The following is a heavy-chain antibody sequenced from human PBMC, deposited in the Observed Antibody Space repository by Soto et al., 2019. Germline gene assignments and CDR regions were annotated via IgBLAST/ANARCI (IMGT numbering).Heavy chain of an antibody. CDR1: GYSFTSYW. Sequence: GESLKISCKGSGYSFTSYWISWVRQMPGKGLEWMGRIDPSDSYTNYSRSFQGHVTISADKSISTAYLQWSSLKASDTAMYYCAREYYDFWSGLTYYYGMDVWGQGTTVTVSS. CDR3: AREYYDFWSGLTYYYGMDV. J-gene: IGHJ6*02. D-gene: IGHD3-3*01. V-gene: IGHV5-10-1*01. CDR2: IDPSDSYT.